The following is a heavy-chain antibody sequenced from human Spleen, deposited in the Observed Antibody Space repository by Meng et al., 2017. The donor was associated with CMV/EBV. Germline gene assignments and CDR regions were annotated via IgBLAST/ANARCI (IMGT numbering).Heavy chain of an antibody. CDR3: ARDKFMTPGRSYFDY. D-gene: IGHD3-16*01. V-gene: IGHV3-30-3*01. J-gene: IGHJ4*02. CDR2: ISFDGSNK. CDR1: GFPFSGYA. Sequence: SGFPFSGYAMHWVLQAPGKGLEWVAIISFDGSNKYYADSVKGRFTISRDNSENTLFLQVSSLRPEDTAVYYCARDKFMTPGRSYFDYWGQGTLVTVSS.